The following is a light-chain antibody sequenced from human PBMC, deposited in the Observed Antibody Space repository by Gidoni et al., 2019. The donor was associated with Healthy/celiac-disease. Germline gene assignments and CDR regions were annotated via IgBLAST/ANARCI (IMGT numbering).Light chain of an antibody. CDR3: QQYNSYSRT. V-gene: IGKV1-5*03. CDR2: KAS. J-gene: IGKJ1*01. CDR1: QRISSR. Sequence: DIQMTQSPSTLSASVGDRVTITCRASQRISSRLAWYQQKPEKAPKLLIYKASSLESGVPSRFSGSGSGTEFTLTSSSLQPDDFATYYCQQYNSYSRTFGQGTKVEIK.